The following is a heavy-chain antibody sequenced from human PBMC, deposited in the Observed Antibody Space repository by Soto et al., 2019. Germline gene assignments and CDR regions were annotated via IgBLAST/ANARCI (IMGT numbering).Heavy chain of an antibody. J-gene: IGHJ4*02. Sequence: QVQLVQSGPEVKKPGASVKVSCKAAGYIFTNYDITWARQAPGPGLEWMGWISAYNGDTEYAEKVQGRVTMTTDTSSTTAYMELMSLRSDDTAVYYCARGGDYCAYWGQGRLVTVSS. V-gene: IGHV1-18*01. CDR2: ISAYNGDT. CDR3: ARGGDYCAY. CDR1: GYIFTNYD.